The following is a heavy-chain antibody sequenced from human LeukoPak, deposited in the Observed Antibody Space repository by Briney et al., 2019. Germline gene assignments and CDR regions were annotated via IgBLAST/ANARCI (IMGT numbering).Heavy chain of an antibody. Sequence: ASVKVSCKASGGTFSSYAISWVRQAPGQGLEWMGRIIPIFGTANYAQKFQGRVTITTDESTSTAYMELSSLRSEDTAAYYCASRADYGEDYWGQGTLVTVSS. CDR3: ASRADYGEDY. J-gene: IGHJ4*02. D-gene: IGHD4-17*01. CDR2: IIPIFGTA. CDR1: GGTFSSYA. V-gene: IGHV1-69*05.